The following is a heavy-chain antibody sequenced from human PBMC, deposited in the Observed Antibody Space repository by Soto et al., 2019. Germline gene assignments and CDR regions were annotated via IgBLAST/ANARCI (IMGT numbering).Heavy chain of an antibody. CDR3: ARGTVTEAFDI. D-gene: IGHD4-17*01. J-gene: IGHJ3*02. CDR2: IWYDGSNK. Sequence: PVGSLRLSCAASGFTFSSYGMHWVRQAPGKGLEWVAVIWYDGSNKYYADSVKGRFTISRDNSKNTLYLQMNSLRAEDTAVYYCARGTVTEAFDIWGQGTMVTVSS. CDR1: GFTFSSYG. V-gene: IGHV3-33*01.